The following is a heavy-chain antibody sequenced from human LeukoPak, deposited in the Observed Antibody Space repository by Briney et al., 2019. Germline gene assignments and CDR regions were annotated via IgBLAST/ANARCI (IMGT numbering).Heavy chain of an antibody. Sequence: ASVKVSCKASGGTFSSYATSWVRQAPGQGLEWMGGIIPIFGTANYAQKFQGRVTITADESTSTAYMELSSLRSEDTAVYYCARVGCSSTSCSRYYYYYMDVWGKGTTVTVSS. J-gene: IGHJ6*03. D-gene: IGHD2-2*01. CDR3: ARVGCSSTSCSRYYYYYMDV. CDR2: IIPIFGTA. V-gene: IGHV1-69*13. CDR1: GGTFSSYA.